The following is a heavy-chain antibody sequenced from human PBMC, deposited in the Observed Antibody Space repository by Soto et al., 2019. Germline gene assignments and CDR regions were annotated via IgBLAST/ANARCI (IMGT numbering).Heavy chain of an antibody. V-gene: IGHV3-48*01. J-gene: IGHJ4*02. D-gene: IGHD4-17*01. Sequence: EVQLVESGGGLVQPGGSLRLSCAASGFTFSSYSMNWVRQAPGKGLEWVSYISSSSSTIYYADSVKGRFTISRDNAKNALYLQMNSRRAEDTAVYYCARELNYGLFDYWGQGTLVTVSS. CDR1: GFTFSSYS. CDR2: ISSSSSTI. CDR3: ARELNYGLFDY.